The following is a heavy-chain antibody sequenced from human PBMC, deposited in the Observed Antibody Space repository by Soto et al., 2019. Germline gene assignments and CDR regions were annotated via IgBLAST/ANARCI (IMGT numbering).Heavy chain of an antibody. CDR3: ARGRHSGFDY. Sequence: PSQTLSLTCAISGDSVFTNGVAWNWLRQSPSRGLEWLGRTYYRSKWSHDYAVSVKSRITINLDTSNNQFSLQLNSVTPDDTAVYYCARGRHSGFDYWGQGTLVTVSS. J-gene: IGHJ4*02. CDR1: GDSVFTNGVA. D-gene: IGHD1-26*01. CDR2: TYYRSKWSH. V-gene: IGHV6-1*01.